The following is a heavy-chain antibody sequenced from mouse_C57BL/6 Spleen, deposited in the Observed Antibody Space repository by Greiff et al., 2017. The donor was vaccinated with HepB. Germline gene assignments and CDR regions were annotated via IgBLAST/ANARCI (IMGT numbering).Heavy chain of an antibody. D-gene: IGHD2-2*01. J-gene: IGHJ2*01. CDR2: IYPSDSET. CDR3: AREGYGYVFDY. Sequence: QVQLQQPGAELVRPGSSVKLSCKASGYTFTSYWMDWVKQRPGQGLEWIGNIYPSDSETHYNQKFKDKATLTVDKPSSTAYMQLSSLTSEDSAVYYCAREGYGYVFDYWGQGTTLTVSS. CDR1: GYTFTSYW. V-gene: IGHV1-61*01.